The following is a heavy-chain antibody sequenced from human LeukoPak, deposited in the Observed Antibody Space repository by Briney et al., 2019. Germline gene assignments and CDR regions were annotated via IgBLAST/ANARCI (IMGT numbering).Heavy chain of an antibody. V-gene: IGHV5-51*01. CDR2: IYPGDSDT. Sequence: GESLKISCKGSGYSFTYWIGRVRQMPGKGLEWMGIIYPGDSDTRYSPSFQGQVTISADKSISTAYLQWSSLKASDTAMYYCARRSGESRGQDYWGQGTLVTVSS. CDR3: ARRSGESRGQDY. D-gene: IGHD3-10*01. J-gene: IGHJ4*02. CDR1: GYSFTYW.